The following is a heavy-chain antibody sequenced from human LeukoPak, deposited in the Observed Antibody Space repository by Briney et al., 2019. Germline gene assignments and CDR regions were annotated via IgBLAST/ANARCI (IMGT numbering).Heavy chain of an antibody. D-gene: IGHD6-13*01. CDR3: ARDAVAAARTAIGWFDA. Sequence: PGGSLRLSCAASGFTFRNYGLHWVRQAPGKRLEWVAGIWRDGSNKFYVDSVKGRFTVSRDNYKNTLYLHMKSLRDEDTAVYYCARDAVAAARTAIGWFDAWGQGTMVSVSS. V-gene: IGHV3-33*01. J-gene: IGHJ5*02. CDR2: IWRDGSNK. CDR1: GFTFRNYG.